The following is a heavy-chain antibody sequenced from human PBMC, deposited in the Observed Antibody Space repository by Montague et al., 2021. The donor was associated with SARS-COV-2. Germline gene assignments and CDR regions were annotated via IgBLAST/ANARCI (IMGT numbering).Heavy chain of an antibody. D-gene: IGHD1-1*01. V-gene: IGHV4-59*01. CDR3: ARAQTTCFIANFVNYFDY. Sequence: SETLSLTCSVSGDSITTYYWSWIWLSPGSGLEWIGLIYYTGTTKTDSSLKSRGPISVYTSRWQFSLTLKFVTAADTAADYCARAQTTCFIANFVNYFDYWGQGALVTVSS. CDR2: IYYTGTT. J-gene: IGHJ4*02. CDR1: GDSITTYY.